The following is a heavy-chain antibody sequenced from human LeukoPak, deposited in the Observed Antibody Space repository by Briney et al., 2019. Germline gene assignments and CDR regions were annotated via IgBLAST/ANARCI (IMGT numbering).Heavy chain of an antibody. J-gene: IGHJ4*02. D-gene: IGHD6-19*01. CDR2: INHSGST. V-gene: IGHV4-34*01. CDR1: GGSFSGYY. Sequence: SETLSLTCAVYGGSFSGYYWSWIRQPPGKGLEWIVEINHSGSTNYNPSLKSRVTISVDTSKNQFSLKLSSVTAADTAVYYCARGAVVADYWGQGTLVTVSS. CDR3: ARGAVVADY.